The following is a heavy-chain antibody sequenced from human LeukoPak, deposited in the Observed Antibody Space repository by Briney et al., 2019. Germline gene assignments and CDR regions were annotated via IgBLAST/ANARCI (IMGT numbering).Heavy chain of an antibody. CDR1: GGSITSYY. CDR3: ARHIPGNPYFDY. Sequence: PSETLSLTCTVSGGSITSYYWSWIRQPPGKGLEWIGYIYHSGSTNYNPPLKSRVTISVETSKNQSSLRLRSVTAADTAVYYCARHIPGNPYFDYWGQGTLVTVSS. J-gene: IGHJ4*02. CDR2: IYHSGST. V-gene: IGHV4-59*08. D-gene: IGHD2/OR15-2a*01.